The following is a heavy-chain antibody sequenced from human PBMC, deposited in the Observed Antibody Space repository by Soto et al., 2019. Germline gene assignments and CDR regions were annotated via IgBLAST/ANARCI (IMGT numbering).Heavy chain of an antibody. Sequence: WTWIRQPPGKGLEWIGYIYNSATTKYNPSLKSRVTISVDTPKNQFSLKLSSVTTADTAVYYCARGRFDFIWGTPAPYLDYWGQGALVTVSS. CDR2: IYNSATT. D-gene: IGHD3-16*01. J-gene: IGHJ4*02. CDR3: ARGRFDFIWGTPAPYLDY. V-gene: IGHV4-59*01.